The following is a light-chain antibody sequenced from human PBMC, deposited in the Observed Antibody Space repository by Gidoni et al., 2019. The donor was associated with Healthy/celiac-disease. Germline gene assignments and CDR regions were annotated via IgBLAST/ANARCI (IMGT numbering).Light chain of an antibody. CDR2: DAS. CDR1: QSVSSY. J-gene: IGKJ4*01. Sequence: TQSPATLSLSPGERATLSCRASQSVSSYLAWYQQKPGQAPRLLIYDASNRATGIPARFSGSGSGTDFTLTISSLEPEDFAVYYCQQRSNWPPLTFGGGTKVEIK. V-gene: IGKV3-11*01. CDR3: QQRSNWPPLT.